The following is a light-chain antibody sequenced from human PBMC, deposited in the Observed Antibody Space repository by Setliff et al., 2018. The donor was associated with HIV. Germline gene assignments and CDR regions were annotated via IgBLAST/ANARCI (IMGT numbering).Light chain of an antibody. CDR1: TSDVGGYNY. V-gene: IGLV2-14*01. CDR3: GSYAITNTLP. Sequence: QSALTQPASVSGSPGQSLTISCTGTTSDVGGYNYVSWYQQHPGKAPKLIIYEVRNRPSGVSDRFSGSKSGNTASLTISGLQADDEADYYCGSYAITNTLPFGTGTKVTVL. CDR2: EVR. J-gene: IGLJ1*01.